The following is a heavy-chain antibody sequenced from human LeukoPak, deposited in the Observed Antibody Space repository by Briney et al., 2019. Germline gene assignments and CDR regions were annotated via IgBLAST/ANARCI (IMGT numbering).Heavy chain of an antibody. CDR2: MRTKANNYAT. V-gene: IGHV3-73*01. D-gene: IGHD3-10*01. CDR1: GFTFSGSA. Sequence: GGSLKLSCAASGFTFSGSAVHWVRQASGKGLEWVGRMRTKANNYATAHAASVKGRFTISRDDSKNTAYLQMNSLKTEDTAVYYYTRSPAMVRVPFDYWGQGTLVTVSS. CDR3: TRSPAMVRVPFDY. J-gene: IGHJ4*02.